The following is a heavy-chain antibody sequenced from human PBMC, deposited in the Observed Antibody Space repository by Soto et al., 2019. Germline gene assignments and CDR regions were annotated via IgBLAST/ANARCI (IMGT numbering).Heavy chain of an antibody. CDR3: AKDDTAMVDYYYYGMDV. D-gene: IGHD5-18*01. CDR2: ISYDGSNK. V-gene: IGHV3-30*18. Sequence: GGSLRLSCAASGFTFSSYGTHWVRQAPGKGLEWVAVISYDGSNKYYADSVKGRFTISRDNSKNTLYLQMNSLRAEDTAVYYCAKDDTAMVDYYYYGMDVWGQGTTVTVSS. CDR1: GFTFSSYG. J-gene: IGHJ6*02.